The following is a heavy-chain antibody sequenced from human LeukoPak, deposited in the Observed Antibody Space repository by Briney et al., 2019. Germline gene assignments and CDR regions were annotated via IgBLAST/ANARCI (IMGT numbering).Heavy chain of an antibody. D-gene: IGHD3-22*01. CDR1: GYTFTSYG. CDR3: ARALYYSDSSGRPLRY. CDR2: ISTDIGNT. Sequence: GASVKVSCKASGYTFTSYGISWVRQAPGQGLEWMGWISTDIGNTDSAQKLQGRVILTTDTSTSTAYMELRSLRSDDTAVYYCARALYYSDSSGRPLRYWGQGTLVTVSS. V-gene: IGHV1-18*01. J-gene: IGHJ4*02.